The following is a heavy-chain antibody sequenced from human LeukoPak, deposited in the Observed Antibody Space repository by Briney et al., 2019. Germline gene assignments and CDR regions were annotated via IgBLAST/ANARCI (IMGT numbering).Heavy chain of an antibody. D-gene: IGHD2-2*01. CDR1: GYTFTGYY. V-gene: IGHV1-2*02. J-gene: IGHJ6*03. CDR2: INPNSGGT. Sequence: ASVKVSCKASGYTFTGYYMHWVRQAPGQGLEWMGWINPNSGGTNYAQKFQGRVTMTRDTSISTAYMELSRLRSDDTAVYYCASSRFLYCSSTSCYSPDYYYYMDVWGKGTTVTVSS. CDR3: ASSRFLYCSSTSCYSPDYYYYMDV.